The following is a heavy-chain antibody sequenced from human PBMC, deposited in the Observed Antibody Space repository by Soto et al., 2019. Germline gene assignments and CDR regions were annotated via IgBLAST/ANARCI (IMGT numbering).Heavy chain of an antibody. CDR2: IYRTGST. D-gene: IGHD1-7*01. V-gene: IGHV4-4*02. J-gene: IGHJ4*02. Sequence: SETLSLTCAVSGGSFTSNNWWTWVRQPPGQGLEWIGEIYRTGSTNYNPSLKSRVTISLDKSENQFSLKVTSLTAADTAVYYCASRDPGTSIDYWGQGTLVTVSS. CDR1: GGSFTSNNW. CDR3: ASRDPGTSIDY.